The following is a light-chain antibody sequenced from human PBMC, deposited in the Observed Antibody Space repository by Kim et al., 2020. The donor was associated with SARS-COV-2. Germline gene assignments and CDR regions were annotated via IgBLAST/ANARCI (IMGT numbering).Light chain of an antibody. CDR3: QSYDSSLSALYV. J-gene: IGLJ1*01. Sequence: VTIACTGSSSNIGAGYDVNWYQQLPGTAPKLLIYDNSNRPSGVPDRFSGSKSGTSASLAITGLQAEDEADYYCQSYDSSLSALYVFGTGTKVTVL. CDR2: DNS. CDR1: SSNIGAGYD. V-gene: IGLV1-40*01.